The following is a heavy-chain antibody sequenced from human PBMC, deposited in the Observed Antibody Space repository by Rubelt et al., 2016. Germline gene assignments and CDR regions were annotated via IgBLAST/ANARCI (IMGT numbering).Heavy chain of an antibody. V-gene: IGHV3-66*01. J-gene: IGHJ4*02. CDR2: IYGGGTT. D-gene: IGHD3-22*01. Sequence: EVQLVESGGKLVQPGGSLRLSCAVSGFSVSSKSMSWVRQAPGKGLEWVSVIYGGGTTYYADSVVGSFTISRDNSQNTLYLQLNSLRAEDTAVYYCARDPTDRSDNGPIDYWGQGTLVTVSS. CDR3: ARDPTDRSDNGPIDY. CDR1: GFSVSSKS.